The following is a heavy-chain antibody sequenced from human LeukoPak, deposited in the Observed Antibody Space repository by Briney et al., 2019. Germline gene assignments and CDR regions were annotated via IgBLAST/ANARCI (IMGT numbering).Heavy chain of an antibody. J-gene: IGHJ6*02. Sequence: GSLRLSCAASGFTFSSYWMSWVRQAPGKGLEWVANIKQDGSEKYYVDSVKGRFTISRDNAKNSLYLQMNSLRAEDTAVYYCARVLREHDFWSGYYDYYYYYGMDVWGQGTTVTVS. D-gene: IGHD3-3*01. V-gene: IGHV3-7*01. CDR3: ARVLREHDFWSGYYDYYYYYGMDV. CDR1: GFTFSSYW. CDR2: IKQDGSEK.